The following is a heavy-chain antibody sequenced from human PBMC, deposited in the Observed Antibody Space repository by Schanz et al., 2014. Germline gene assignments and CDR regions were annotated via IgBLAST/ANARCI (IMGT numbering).Heavy chain of an antibody. V-gene: IGHV3-33*06. CDR2: MSYDGSIK. CDR3: AKARRKSNCSGGRCFHYSYYGMDV. D-gene: IGHD2-15*01. CDR1: GFTFSSYG. Sequence: QVQLVESGGGVVQFGRSLRLSCVASGFTFSSYGMHWVRQAPGKGLEWVAAMSYDGSIKYYGDSVKGRFTISRDNSKNTLYLQMNSLRAEDTAVYYCAKARRKSNCSGGRCFHYSYYGMDVWGQGTTVTVSS. J-gene: IGHJ6*02.